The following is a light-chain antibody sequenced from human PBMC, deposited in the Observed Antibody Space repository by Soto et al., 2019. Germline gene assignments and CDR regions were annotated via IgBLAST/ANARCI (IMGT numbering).Light chain of an antibody. J-gene: IGKJ2*01. CDR2: GAS. CDR1: QSVSASY. Sequence: EIVLTQSPGTLSLSPGERATLSCWASQSVSASYLAWYQQKPGQAPRLLIYGASSRATGIPDRFSGSGSGTDFTLTISRLEPEDFVVYYCQQYGTSPTFGQGTKLEIK. V-gene: IGKV3-20*01. CDR3: QQYGTSPT.